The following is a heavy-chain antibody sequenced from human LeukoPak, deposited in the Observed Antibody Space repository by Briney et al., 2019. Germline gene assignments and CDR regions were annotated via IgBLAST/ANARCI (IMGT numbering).Heavy chain of an antibody. V-gene: IGHV3-7*01. CDR2: IKQDGSEK. D-gene: IGHD1-26*01. CDR1: GFTFSSYW. J-gene: IGHJ4*02. CDR3: ARDRWELLLYFDY. Sequence: GGSLRLSCAASGFTFSSYWMSWVRQAPGKGLEWVANIKQDGSEKYYVDSVKARFTISRDNAKNSLYLQMNSLRAEDTAVYYCARDRWELLLYFDYWGQGTLVTVSS.